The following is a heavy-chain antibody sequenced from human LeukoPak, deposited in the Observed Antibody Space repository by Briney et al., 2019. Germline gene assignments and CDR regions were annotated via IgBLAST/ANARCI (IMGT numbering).Heavy chain of an antibody. CDR1: GYSFPNYW. J-gene: IGHJ3*02. D-gene: IGHD3-3*01. CDR2: IYPGDSET. CDR3: ARVITIFGVVKGPFDI. Sequence: GESLKISCKGSGYSFPNYWIGWVRQMPGKGLDWMGIIYPGDSETRYSPSFQGQVTMSADKSISTAYLQWSSLKASDTAMYYCARVITIFGVVKGPFDIWGQGTLVIVSS. V-gene: IGHV5-51*01.